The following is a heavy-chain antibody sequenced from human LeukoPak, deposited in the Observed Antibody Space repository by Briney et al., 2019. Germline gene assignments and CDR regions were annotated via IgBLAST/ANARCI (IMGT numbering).Heavy chain of an antibody. CDR1: RFTFSSYV. V-gene: IGHV3-7*01. Sequence: SGGSLRLSCAASRFTFSSYVMTWVRQAPGKGLEWVASIKQDGSEKYYVDSVKGRFTISRDTAKTSLFLQMNRLRAEDTAVYYCARDSLINWGPGYYYYVMDVWGQGTTVTVSS. CDR3: ARDSLINWGPGYYYYVMDV. D-gene: IGHD7-27*01. J-gene: IGHJ6*02. CDR2: IKQDGSEK.